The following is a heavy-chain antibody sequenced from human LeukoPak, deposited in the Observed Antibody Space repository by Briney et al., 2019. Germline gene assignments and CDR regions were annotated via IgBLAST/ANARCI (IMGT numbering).Heavy chain of an antibody. D-gene: IGHD6-13*01. V-gene: IGHV4-59*01. Sequence: SETLSLTCTVSGGSISRYYWSWIRQPPGKGLEWIGYIYYSGSTNSNPSLKSRVTISVDTSNNQFSLKLSSVTAADTAVYYCATGGQQQLLPPGCWGQGTLVTVSS. CDR3: ATGGQQQLLPPGC. CDR1: GGSISRYY. J-gene: IGHJ4*02. CDR2: IYYSGST.